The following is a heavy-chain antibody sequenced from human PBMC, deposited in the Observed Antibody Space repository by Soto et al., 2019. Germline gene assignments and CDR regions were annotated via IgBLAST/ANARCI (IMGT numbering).Heavy chain of an antibody. J-gene: IGHJ5*02. D-gene: IGHD3-10*01. Sequence: ASVKVSCKASGYTFTSYAMNWVRQAPGQGLEWMGWINTNTGNPTYAQGFTGRFVFSLDTSVSTAYLQICSLKAEDTAVYYCARDSTLGLLWFGETWFDPWGRGTLITVSS. CDR2: INTNTGNP. CDR1: GYTFTSYA. V-gene: IGHV7-4-1*01. CDR3: ARDSTLGLLWFGETWFDP.